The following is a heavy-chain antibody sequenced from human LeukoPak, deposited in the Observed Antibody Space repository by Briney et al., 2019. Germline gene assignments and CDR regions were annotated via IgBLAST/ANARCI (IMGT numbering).Heavy chain of an antibody. CDR3: ARDMPVAGRYYYYGMDV. CDR1: GGSISSGGYY. D-gene: IGHD6-19*01. V-gene: IGHV4-31*03. Sequence: PSETLSLTCTVSGGSISSGGYYWSWIRQHPGKGLEWIGYIYYSGSTYYNPSLKSRVTISVDTSKNRFSLKLSSVTAADTAVYYCARDMPVAGRYYYYGMDVWGQGTTVTVSS. J-gene: IGHJ6*02. CDR2: IYYSGST.